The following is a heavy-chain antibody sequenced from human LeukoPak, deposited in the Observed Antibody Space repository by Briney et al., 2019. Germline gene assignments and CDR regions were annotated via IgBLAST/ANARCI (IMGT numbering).Heavy chain of an antibody. V-gene: IGHV1-2*02. CDR3: ARDIRRYYYYYMDV. CDR1: GYTFTGYY. Sequence: GASVKVSCKASGYTFTGYYMHWVRQAPGQGLEWMGWINPNSGGTNYAQKFQGRVTMTRDTSISTAYMELSRLRSDDTAVYYCARDIRRYYYYYMDVWGKGTTVTVSS. J-gene: IGHJ6*03. CDR2: INPNSGGT.